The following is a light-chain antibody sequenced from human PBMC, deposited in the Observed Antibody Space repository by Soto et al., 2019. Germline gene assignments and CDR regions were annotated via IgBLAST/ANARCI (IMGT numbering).Light chain of an antibody. J-gene: IGKJ1*01. CDR1: QSVGSN. Sequence: EILLTQSPATLPVSPGERATLSCRASQSVGSNLAWFQQKPGQAPRLLIYGASSRATGIPDRFSGSGSGTDFTLTISRLEPEDFAVYYCQQYGNSPRTFGQGTKVDI. CDR3: QQYGNSPRT. CDR2: GAS. V-gene: IGKV3-20*01.